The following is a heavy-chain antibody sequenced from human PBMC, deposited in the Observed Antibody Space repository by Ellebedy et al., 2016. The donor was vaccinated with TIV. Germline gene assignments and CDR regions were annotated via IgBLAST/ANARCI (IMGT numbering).Heavy chain of an antibody. CDR1: GGSISSSNW. CDR3: ARQRYKWLVRHYYYGMDV. D-gene: IGHD6-19*01. V-gene: IGHV4-4*02. CDR2: IYHSGST. Sequence: MPSETLSLTCAVSGGSISSSNWWSWVRQPPGKGLEWIGEIYHSGSTNYNPSLKSRVTISVDKSKNQFSLKLSSVTAADTAVYYCARQRYKWLVRHYYYGMDVWGQGTTVTVSS. J-gene: IGHJ6*02.